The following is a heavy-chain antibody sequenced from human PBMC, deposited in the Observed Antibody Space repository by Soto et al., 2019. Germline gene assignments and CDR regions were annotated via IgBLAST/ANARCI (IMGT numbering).Heavy chain of an antibody. CDR2: ISYDGSNK. D-gene: IGHD3-22*01. CDR3: AKVRNLDSRCYGFVD. Sequence: LRLSCAASGFTFSSYGMHWVRQAPGKGLEWVAVISYDGSNKYYADSVKGRFSISRDNSKNTLYLQMNSLRAEDTAVYYCAKVRNLDSRCYGFVDWGQGTLVTVSS. J-gene: IGHJ4*02. CDR1: GFTFSSYG. V-gene: IGHV3-30*18.